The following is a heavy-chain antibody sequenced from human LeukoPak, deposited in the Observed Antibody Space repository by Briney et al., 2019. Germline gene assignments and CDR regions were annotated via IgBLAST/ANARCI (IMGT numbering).Heavy chain of an antibody. Sequence: PSETLSLTCTVSGGSISSYYWSWIRQPAGKGLEWIGRIYTSGSTNYNPSLKSRVTMSVDTSKNQFSLKLSSVTAADTAVYYCARETYYYDSSGPKFDYWGQGTLVTVSP. CDR2: IYTSGST. D-gene: IGHD3-22*01. J-gene: IGHJ4*02. CDR3: ARETYYYDSSGPKFDY. V-gene: IGHV4-4*07. CDR1: GGSISSYY.